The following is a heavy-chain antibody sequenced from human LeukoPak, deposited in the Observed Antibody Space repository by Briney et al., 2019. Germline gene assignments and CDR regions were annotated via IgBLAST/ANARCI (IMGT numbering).Heavy chain of an antibody. CDR2: IYYSGST. J-gene: IGHJ3*02. Sequence: SETLSLTCTVSGGSTSSYYWSWIRQPPGKGLEWIGYIYYSGSTNYNPSLKSRVTISVDTSKNQFSLKLSPVTAADTAVYYCARLTDYDILTGYSLDAFDIWGQGTMVTVSS. CDR3: ARLTDYDILTGYSLDAFDI. V-gene: IGHV4-59*01. CDR1: GGSTSSYY. D-gene: IGHD3-9*01.